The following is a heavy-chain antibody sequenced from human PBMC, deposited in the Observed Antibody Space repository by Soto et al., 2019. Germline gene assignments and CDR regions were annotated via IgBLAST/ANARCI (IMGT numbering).Heavy chain of an antibody. CDR2: INRDGSKK. Sequence: EVQLEESGGDLVQPGGSLRLSCAASGFTLSAYWITWVRQAPGKGLEWVANINRDGSKKSYLDSMRGRFTISRDNVGNSLYLQMDSLRADDTALYYCARDVSPGSSSLYLDAFDIWGQGTMVTVSS. V-gene: IGHV3-7*05. D-gene: IGHD6-13*01. J-gene: IGHJ3*02. CDR3: ARDVSPGSSSLYLDAFDI. CDR1: GFTLSAYW.